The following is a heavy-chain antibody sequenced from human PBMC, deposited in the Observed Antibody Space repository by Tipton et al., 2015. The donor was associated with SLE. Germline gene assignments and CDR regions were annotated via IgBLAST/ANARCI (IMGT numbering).Heavy chain of an antibody. V-gene: IGHV3-30*02. CDR1: GFTFSSYG. D-gene: IGHD1-26*01. CDR3: AKDWGWELQCYYYFGMDV. Sequence: SLRLSCAASGFTFSSYGMHWVRQAPGKGLEWVAFIRYDGSNKYYADSVKGRFTISRDRSKNTLYLRMNSLRAEDTAVDYCAKDWGWELQCYYYFGMDVWGQGTTVTVSS. J-gene: IGHJ6*02. CDR2: IRYDGSNK.